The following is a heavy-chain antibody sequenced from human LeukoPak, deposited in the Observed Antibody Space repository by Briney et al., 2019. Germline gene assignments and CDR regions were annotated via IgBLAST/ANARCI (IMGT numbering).Heavy chain of an antibody. J-gene: IGHJ4*02. D-gene: IGHD6-13*01. Sequence: ASVKVSCKASGYTFTGYYMHWVRQAPGQGLEWMGWINPNSGGTNYAQKFQGRVAMTRDTSISTAYMELSRLRSDDTAVYYCARSDLAAAEFDYWGQGTLVTVSS. CDR2: INPNSGGT. CDR1: GYTFTGYY. V-gene: IGHV1-2*02. CDR3: ARSDLAAAEFDY.